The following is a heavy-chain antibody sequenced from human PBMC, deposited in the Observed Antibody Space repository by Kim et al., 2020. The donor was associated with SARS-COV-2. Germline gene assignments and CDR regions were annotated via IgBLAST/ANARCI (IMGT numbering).Heavy chain of an antibody. V-gene: IGHV5-51*01. J-gene: IGHJ1*01. Sequence: TSYRPSFQGQVTISADKAISTAYLQWSSLKASDTAMYYCARRGKHAEYFQHWGQGTLVTVSS. CDR3: ARRGKHAEYFQH. CDR2: T.